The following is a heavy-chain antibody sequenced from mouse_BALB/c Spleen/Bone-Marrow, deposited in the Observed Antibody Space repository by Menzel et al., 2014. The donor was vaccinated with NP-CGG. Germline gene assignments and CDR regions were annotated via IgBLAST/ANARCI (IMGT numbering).Heavy chain of an antibody. Sequence: VMLVESGAELVRPGTSVKVSCKASGYAFTNYLIEWVKPRPVQGLEWIGVINPGSGGANYNAKFKGKATLTADKSSSTAYMQLSSLTSDDSAVYFCAREWTARAVDYWGQGTTLTVSS. V-gene: IGHV1-54*01. CDR1: GYAFTNYL. J-gene: IGHJ2*01. D-gene: IGHD3-2*01. CDR3: AREWTARAVDY. CDR2: INPGSGGA.